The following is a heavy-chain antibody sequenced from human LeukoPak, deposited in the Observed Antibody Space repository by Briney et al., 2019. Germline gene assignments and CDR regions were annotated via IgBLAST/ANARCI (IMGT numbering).Heavy chain of an antibody. Sequence: GGSLRLSCAASGFTFDDYGMSWVRQAPGKGLEWVSGINWNGGSTGYADSVKGRFTISRDNAKNSLYLQMNSLRAEDTALYYCARERDCSSTSCHYYFDYWGQGSQVTVSS. CDR1: GFTFDDYG. V-gene: IGHV3-20*04. CDR3: ARERDCSSTSCHYYFDY. J-gene: IGHJ4*02. D-gene: IGHD2-2*01. CDR2: INWNGGST.